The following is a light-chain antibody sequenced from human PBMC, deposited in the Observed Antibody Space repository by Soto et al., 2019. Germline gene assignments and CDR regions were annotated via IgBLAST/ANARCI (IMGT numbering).Light chain of an antibody. V-gene: IGLV2-14*01. J-gene: IGLJ1*01. CDR1: SSDVTSYNY. CDR2: EVS. Sequence: QSALTQPASVSGSPGQSITISCTGTSSDVTSYNYVSWYQQHPGKAPKLIIYEVSNRPSGISNRFSGSKSGNTASLTISGLQAEDEADYYCSSYTSSSSSYVFGTGTNFTVL. CDR3: SSYTSSSSSYV.